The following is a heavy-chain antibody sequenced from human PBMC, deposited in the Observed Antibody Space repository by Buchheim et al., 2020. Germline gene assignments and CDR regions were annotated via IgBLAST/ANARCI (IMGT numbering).Heavy chain of an antibody. Sequence: QVQLVESGGGVVQPGRSLRLSCAASGFTFSSYGMHWVRQAPGKGLEWVAVISYDGSNKYYADSVKGRFTISRDNSKNTLYLQMNSLRAEDTAVYYCARAGEYYYDSSGYVDYWGQGTL. CDR1: GFTFSSYG. J-gene: IGHJ4*02. CDR2: ISYDGSNK. CDR3: ARAGEYYYDSSGYVDY. V-gene: IGHV3-30*03. D-gene: IGHD3-22*01.